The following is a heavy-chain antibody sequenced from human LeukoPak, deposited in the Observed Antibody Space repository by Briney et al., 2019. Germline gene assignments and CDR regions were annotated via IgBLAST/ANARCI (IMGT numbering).Heavy chain of an antibody. CDR1: GFTFSDYG. D-gene: IGHD2-15*01. CDR2: ISYDGRNQ. CDR3: AKSNGYCSGGNCYSNY. J-gene: IGHJ4*02. V-gene: IGHV3-30*18. Sequence: GGSLRLSCAASGFTFSDYGMHWIRQAQGKGLEGVAVISYDGRNQYYADSVKGRFTISRDSSKNTLYLQMNSLRAEDTAVYHCAKSNGYCSGGNCYSNYWGQGTLVTVSS.